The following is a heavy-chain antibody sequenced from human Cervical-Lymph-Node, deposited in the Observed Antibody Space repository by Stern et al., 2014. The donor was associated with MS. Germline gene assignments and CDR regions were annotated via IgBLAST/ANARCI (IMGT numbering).Heavy chain of an antibody. V-gene: IGHV3-33*01. J-gene: IGHJ6*02. Sequence: VQLVESGGGVVQPGRSLRLSCAASGFTFSSYGMHWVRQAPGKGLEWVAVIWDDGSNKYYGDSVKGRFTISRDNSKNTLYLQMNSLRAEDTAVYYCVRDRAHFGMDVWVQGTTVTVSS. CDR3: VRDRAHFGMDV. CDR1: GFTFSSYG. CDR2: IWDDGSNK. D-gene: IGHD3-10*01.